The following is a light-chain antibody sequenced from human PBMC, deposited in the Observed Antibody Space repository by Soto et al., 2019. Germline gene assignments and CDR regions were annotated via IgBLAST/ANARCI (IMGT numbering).Light chain of an antibody. CDR1: QTIGSN. J-gene: IGKJ1*01. CDR2: AAS. Sequence: DIQMTQSPSFLSASVGDRVAVTCRASQTIGSNLNWYHQKPGKAPKLLIYAASSLQSGVPSRFSGSGSGTDITLTISSLQPEDFATYYCQQSYSTPRTFGQGTKVEIK. CDR3: QQSYSTPRT. V-gene: IGKV1-39*01.